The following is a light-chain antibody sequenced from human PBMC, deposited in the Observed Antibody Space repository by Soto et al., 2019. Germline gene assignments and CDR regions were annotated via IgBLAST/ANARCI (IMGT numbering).Light chain of an antibody. J-gene: IGLJ1*01. CDR2: EVS. CDR1: SSDVGGYNY. CDR3: SSYAGSNIL. V-gene: IGLV2-8*01. Sequence: QSVLTQPPSASGSPGQSVTISCTGTSSDVGGYNYVSWYQQHPGKAPKLMICEVSKRPSGVPDRFSGSKSGNTASLTVSGLQAEDEADYYCSSYAGSNILFGTGTKVTVL.